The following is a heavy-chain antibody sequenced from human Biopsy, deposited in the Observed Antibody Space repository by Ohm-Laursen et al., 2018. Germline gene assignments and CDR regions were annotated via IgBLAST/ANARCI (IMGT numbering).Heavy chain of an antibody. V-gene: IGHV4-4*07. Sequence: SETLSLTCTVSGGFISTYYWNWIRQPAGKALEWIGRIYNTGSTKYNPSLQSRVTMSVDTSKNQFSLKMSSVTDADTAVYYCARDLPYYENSGYGAFDMWGQGTMVTVSS. J-gene: IGHJ3*02. D-gene: IGHD3-22*01. CDR3: ARDLPYYENSGYGAFDM. CDR2: IYNTGST. CDR1: GGFISTYY.